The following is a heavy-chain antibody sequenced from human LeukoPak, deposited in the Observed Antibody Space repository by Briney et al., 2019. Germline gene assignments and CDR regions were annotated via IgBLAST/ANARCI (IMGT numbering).Heavy chain of an antibody. CDR3: AKVGDYGGNRGSYYYFYYMDV. CDR2: ISGSGGST. V-gene: IGHV3-23*01. J-gene: IGHJ6*03. CDR1: GFTFSSYA. D-gene: IGHD4-23*01. Sequence: EPGGSLRLSCAASGFTFSSYAMSWVRQAPGKGLEWVSAISGSGGSTYYADSVKGRFTISRDNSKNTLDLQMNSLRAEDTAIYYCAKVGDYGGNRGSYYYFYYMDVWGKGTTVTISS.